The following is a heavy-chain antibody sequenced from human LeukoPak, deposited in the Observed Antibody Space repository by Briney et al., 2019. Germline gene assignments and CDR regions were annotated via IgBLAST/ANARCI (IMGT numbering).Heavy chain of an antibody. CDR3: TIPAFSSGWSSYWYFDL. Sequence: GGSLRLYCTASGFTFGDYAMSWFRQAPGKGLEWVGFIRSKAYGGTTEYAASVKGRFTISRDDSKSIAYLQMNSLKTEDTAVYYCTIPAFSSGWSSYWYFDLWGRGTLVTVSS. V-gene: IGHV3-49*03. D-gene: IGHD6-19*01. CDR2: IRSKAYGGTT. J-gene: IGHJ2*01. CDR1: GFTFGDYA.